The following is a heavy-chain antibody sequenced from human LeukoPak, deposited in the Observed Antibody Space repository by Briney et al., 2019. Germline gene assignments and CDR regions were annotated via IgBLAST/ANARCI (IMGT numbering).Heavy chain of an antibody. Sequence: SETLSLTCTVSGGSISSYYWSWIRQPPGKGLEWIGYIYYSGSTNYNPSLKSRVTISVDTSKNQFSLKLSSVTAADTAVYYCARVWGEGSGEGSMGAFDIWGQGTMDTVSS. J-gene: IGHJ3*02. D-gene: IGHD3-10*01. CDR2: IYYSGST. V-gene: IGHV4-59*01. CDR1: GGSISSYY. CDR3: ARVWGEGSGEGSMGAFDI.